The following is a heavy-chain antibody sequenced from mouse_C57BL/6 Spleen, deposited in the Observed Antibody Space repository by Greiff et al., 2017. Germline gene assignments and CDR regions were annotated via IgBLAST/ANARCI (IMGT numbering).Heavy chain of an antibody. V-gene: IGHV5-4*01. D-gene: IGHD2-3*01. J-gene: IGHJ3*01. CDR1: GFTFSSYA. Sequence: EVQLQQSGRGLVKPGGSLKLSCAASGFTFSSYAMSWVRQTPEKRLEWVATISDGGSYTYYPDNVKGRFTISRDNAKNNLYLQMSHLKSEDTAMYYCARDQGGYDGYYWFAYWGQGTLVTVSA. CDR3: ARDQGGYDGYYWFAY. CDR2: ISDGGSYT.